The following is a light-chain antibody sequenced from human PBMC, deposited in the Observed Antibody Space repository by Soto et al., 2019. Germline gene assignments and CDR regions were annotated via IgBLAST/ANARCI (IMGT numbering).Light chain of an antibody. CDR2: PAS. CDR3: LQDYNYPLT. CDR1: QGIRND. Sequence: AIQMTQSPSSLSASVGDRVTITCRARQGIRNDLGWYQQKPGKAPKLLIYPASSLQSGIPTRFTGSGSGTDVTLTIGSLQPEDFATYYCLQDYNYPLTFDGGTKVEIK. V-gene: IGKV1-6*01. J-gene: IGKJ4*01.